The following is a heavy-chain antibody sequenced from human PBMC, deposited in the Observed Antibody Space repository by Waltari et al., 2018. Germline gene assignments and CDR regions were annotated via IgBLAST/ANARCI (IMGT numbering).Heavy chain of an antibody. CDR2: IVGKGFTL. D-gene: IGHD3-22*01. J-gene: IGHJ3*02. CDR3: VRDQWFAFDI. V-gene: IGHV3-48*04. Sequence: EVQLVESGGALVQPGQSLRRSCAGSGFTFNRHSIIWVRQAPGKGLEWLSDIVGKGFTLYYAEAVRGRFTISRDNADNSVYLQMDSLRPEDTAVYYCVRDQWFAFDIWGQGTMGTVSS. CDR1: GFTFNRHS.